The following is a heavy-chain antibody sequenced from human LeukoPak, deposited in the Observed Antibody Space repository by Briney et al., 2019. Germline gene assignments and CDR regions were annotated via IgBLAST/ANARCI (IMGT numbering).Heavy chain of an antibody. V-gene: IGHV3-23*01. CDR2: VLGGGGTT. CDR1: GFTFISYA. D-gene: IGHD1-26*01. Sequence: GGSLRLSCAASGFTFISYALSWVGKAPGKGLEWISGVLGGGGTTYYADSVKGRFTISRDNSKNTMYLQMNRLRAEDTALYYCAKRAHSGSYYAAFDIWGQGTEVTVSS. CDR3: AKRAHSGSYYAAFDI. J-gene: IGHJ3*02.